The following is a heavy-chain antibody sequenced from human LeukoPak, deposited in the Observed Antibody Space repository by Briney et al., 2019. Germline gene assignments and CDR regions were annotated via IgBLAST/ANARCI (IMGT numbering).Heavy chain of an antibody. D-gene: IGHD3-9*01. Sequence: GASVKVSCKASGYTFTSYGISWVRQAPGQGLEWMGWISAYNGNTNYAQKLQGRVTMTTDTSTSTAYMELRSLRSDDTAVCYCARGAPNNNFDWLLGTHAPLDYFDYWGQGTLVTVSS. V-gene: IGHV1-18*04. J-gene: IGHJ4*02. CDR2: ISAYNGNT. CDR3: ARGAPNNNFDWLLGTHAPLDYFDY. CDR1: GYTFTSYG.